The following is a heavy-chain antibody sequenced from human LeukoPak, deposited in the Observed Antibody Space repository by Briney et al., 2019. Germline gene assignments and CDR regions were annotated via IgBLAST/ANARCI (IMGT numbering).Heavy chain of an antibody. J-gene: IGHJ4*02. CDR3: AGEGSGWLPNY. Sequence: GGSLRLSCAASGFTFRSYAMHWVRQAPGKGLEWVAVISYDGSNKYFADSVKGRFTISRDNSKNTLYLQMNSLRAEDTAVYYCAGEGSGWLPNYWGQGTLVTVSS. CDR1: GFTFRSYA. D-gene: IGHD6-19*01. V-gene: IGHV3-30-3*01. CDR2: ISYDGSNK.